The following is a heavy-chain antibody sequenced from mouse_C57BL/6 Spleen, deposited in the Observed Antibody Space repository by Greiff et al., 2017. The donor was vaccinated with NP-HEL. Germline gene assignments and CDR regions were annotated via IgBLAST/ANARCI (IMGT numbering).Heavy chain of an antibody. J-gene: IGHJ1*03. CDR3: ARRDYYSNYEGYFDV. CDR2: ISGGGGNT. V-gene: IGHV5-9*01. D-gene: IGHD2-5*01. Sequence: DVKLVESGGGLVKPGGSLKLSCAASGFTFSSYTMSWVRQTPEKRLEWVATISGGGGNTYYPDSVKGRFTISRDNAKNTLYLQMSSLRSEDTALYYCARRDYYSNYEGYFDVWGTGTTVTVSS. CDR1: GFTFSSYT.